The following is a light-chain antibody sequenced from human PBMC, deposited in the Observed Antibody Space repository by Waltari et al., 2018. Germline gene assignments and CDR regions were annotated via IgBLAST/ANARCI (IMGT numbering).Light chain of an antibody. CDR3: QHYVLLPVA. V-gene: IGKV3-20*01. CDR2: GIS. CDR1: QSLSRA. Sequence: EIVLTQSPDTLSLSPGERATLSCRASQSLSRALAWYQQKPGQAPRLLIYGISTRATGIPDRFSGSGSGTDFSLTITSLEPEDFAVYYCQHYVLLPVAFGQGTKVDIK. J-gene: IGKJ1*01.